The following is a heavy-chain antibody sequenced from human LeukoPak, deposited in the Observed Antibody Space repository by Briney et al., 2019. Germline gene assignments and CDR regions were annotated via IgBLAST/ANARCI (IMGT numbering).Heavy chain of an antibody. D-gene: IGHD6-13*01. V-gene: IGHV4-34*01. CDR1: GGSFSGYY. CDR3: ARQDSSSWQSPFDY. Sequence: ASETLSLTCAVYGGSFSGYYWSWIRQPPGKGLEWIGEINHSGSTNYNPSLKSRVTISVDTSKNQFSLKLSSVTAADTAVYYCARQDSSSWQSPFDYWGQGTLVTVSS. CDR2: INHSGST. J-gene: IGHJ4*02.